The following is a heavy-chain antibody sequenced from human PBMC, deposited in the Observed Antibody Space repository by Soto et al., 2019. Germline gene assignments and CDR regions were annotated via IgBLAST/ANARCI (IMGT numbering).Heavy chain of an antibody. CDR3: ARQVYTVVTPFYY. J-gene: IGHJ4*02. D-gene: IGHD2-21*02. CDR1: GFTFSSYW. V-gene: IGHV3-7*01. CDR2: IKPDVSEN. Sequence: GGSLRLSCAASGFTFSSYWMSWVRQATGKGLEWVANIKPDVSENYYVDSVTGRFTISRYNAKNSLYLQMNSLIAEDPAVYYGARQVYTVVTPFYYWGQGALVTVSS.